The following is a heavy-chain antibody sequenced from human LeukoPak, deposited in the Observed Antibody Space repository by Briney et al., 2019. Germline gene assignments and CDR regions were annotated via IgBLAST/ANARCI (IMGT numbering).Heavy chain of an antibody. Sequence: GGSLRLSCAASGFIFSSYEMNWVRQAPGKGLKWVSSISNTGNSRSYADSVKGRFTISRDNAKNSLYLQMNSLRAEDTALYYCARTPRIYYDDRMDIWGQGTMVTVSS. V-gene: IGHV3-48*03. J-gene: IGHJ3*02. CDR2: ISNTGNSR. CDR3: ARTPRIYYDDRMDI. D-gene: IGHD3-22*01. CDR1: GFIFSSYE.